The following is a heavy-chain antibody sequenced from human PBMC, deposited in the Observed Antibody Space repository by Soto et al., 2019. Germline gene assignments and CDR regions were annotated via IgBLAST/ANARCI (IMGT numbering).Heavy chain of an antibody. CDR2: IYYSGST. Sequence: SETLYLTCTVSGGSISSYYWSWIRQPPGKGLEWIGYIYYSGSTNYNPSLKSRVTISVDTSKNQFSLKLSSVTAADTAVYYCAREWDYDILTGGWFDPWGQGTLVTVSS. D-gene: IGHD3-9*01. J-gene: IGHJ5*02. CDR1: GGSISSYY. V-gene: IGHV4-59*01. CDR3: AREWDYDILTGGWFDP.